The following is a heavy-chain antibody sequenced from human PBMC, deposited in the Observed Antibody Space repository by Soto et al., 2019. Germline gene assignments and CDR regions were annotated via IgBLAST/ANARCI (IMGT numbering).Heavy chain of an antibody. D-gene: IGHD3-22*01. V-gene: IGHV4-4*02. CDR1: GGSISSSNW. CDR2: IYHSGST. Sequence: PSETLSLTCAVSGGSISSSNWWNWVRQSPGKGLEWIGEIYHSGSTNYNPSLKSRVTISVDKSKNQLSLNLTSVTAADTAVYYCARDLSPYYDSSAVSWGQGTLVTVS. J-gene: IGHJ5*02. CDR3: ARDLSPYYDSSAVS.